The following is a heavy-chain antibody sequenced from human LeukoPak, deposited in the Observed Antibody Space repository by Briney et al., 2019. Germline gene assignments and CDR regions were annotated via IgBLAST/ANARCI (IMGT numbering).Heavy chain of an antibody. D-gene: IGHD4-23*01. J-gene: IGHJ2*01. CDR3: ARRLDYGGPYWYFDL. CDR2: IYYSGST. Sequence: PSETLSLTCTVSGGSISSYYWSWIRQPPGKGLEWIGYIYYSGSTNYNPSLKSRVTISVDTSKNQFSLKLSSVTAADTVVYYCARRLDYGGPYWYFDLWGRGTLVTVSS. V-gene: IGHV4-59*08. CDR1: GGSISSYY.